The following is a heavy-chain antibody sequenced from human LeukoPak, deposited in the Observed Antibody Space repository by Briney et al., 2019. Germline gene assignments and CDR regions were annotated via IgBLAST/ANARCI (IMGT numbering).Heavy chain of an antibody. V-gene: IGHV1-2*02. CDR3: AREVAGTPSFDY. J-gene: IGHJ4*02. CDR2: INPNSGGT. Sequence: ASVKVSCKASGYTFTGYYMHWVRQAPGRGLEWMGWINPNSGGTNYAQKFQGRVTMTRDTSISTAYMELSRLRSDDTAVYYCAREVAGTPSFDYWGQGTLVTVSS. CDR1: GYTFTGYY. D-gene: IGHD6-19*01.